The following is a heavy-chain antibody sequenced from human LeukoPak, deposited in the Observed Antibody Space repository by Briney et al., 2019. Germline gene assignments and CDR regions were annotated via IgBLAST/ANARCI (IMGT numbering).Heavy chain of an antibody. D-gene: IGHD2-8*01. V-gene: IGHV4-4*09. J-gene: IGHJ5*02. CDR1: GGSISSYY. CDR2: IYTSGST. CDR3: ARRSGTGYCTNGVCYTGNWFDP. Sequence: SETLSLTCTVSGGSISSYYWSWIRQPPGKGLEWIGYIYTSGSTNYNPSLKSRVTISVDTSKNQFSLKLSSVTAADTAGYYCARRSGTGYCTNGVCYTGNWFDPWGQGTLVTVSS.